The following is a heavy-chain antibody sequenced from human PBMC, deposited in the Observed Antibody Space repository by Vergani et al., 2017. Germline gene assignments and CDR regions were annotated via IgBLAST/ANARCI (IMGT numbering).Heavy chain of an antibody. CDR2: INPSGGST. Sequence: QVQLVQSGAGVKKPGASVKVSCKASGYTFTSYYMHWVRQAPGQGLEWMGIINPSGGSTSYAQKFQGRVTMTRDTSTSTVYMELSSLRSEDTAVYYCARPHGDILPPDPRRLDYWGQGTLVTVSS. CDR3: ARPHGDILPPDPRRLDY. J-gene: IGHJ4*02. V-gene: IGHV1-46*03. CDR1: GYTFTSYY.